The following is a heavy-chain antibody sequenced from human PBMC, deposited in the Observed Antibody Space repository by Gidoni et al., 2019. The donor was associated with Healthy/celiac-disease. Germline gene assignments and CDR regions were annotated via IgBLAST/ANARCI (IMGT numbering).Heavy chain of an antibody. Sequence: QVQLQESGPGLVKPSETLSLTCTVSGGSISSYYWSWIRQPPGKGLEWIGYIYYSGSTNYNPSLKSRVTISVDTSKNQFSLKLSSVTAADTAVYYCAGGGPGFFDYWGQGTLVTVSS. J-gene: IGHJ4*02. CDR3: AGGGPGFFDY. CDR1: GGSISSYY. V-gene: IGHV4-59*01. CDR2: IYYSGST. D-gene: IGHD3-16*01.